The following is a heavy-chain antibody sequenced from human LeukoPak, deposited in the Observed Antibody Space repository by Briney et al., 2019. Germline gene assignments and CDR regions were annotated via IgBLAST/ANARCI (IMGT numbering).Heavy chain of an antibody. D-gene: IGHD5-18*01. Sequence: ASVNVSCKASGYTFTSYAMHWVRQAPGQRLEWMGWINAGNGNTKYSQKFQGRVTITRDTSASTAYMELSSLRSEDTAVYYCATRYNYNWGFDYWGQGTLVTVSS. CDR1: GYTFTSYA. V-gene: IGHV1-3*01. CDR2: INAGNGNT. CDR3: ATRYNYNWGFDY. J-gene: IGHJ4*02.